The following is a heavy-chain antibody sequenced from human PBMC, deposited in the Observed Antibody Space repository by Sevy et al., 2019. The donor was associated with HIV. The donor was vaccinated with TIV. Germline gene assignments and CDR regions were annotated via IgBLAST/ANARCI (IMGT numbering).Heavy chain of an antibody. D-gene: IGHD2-2*02. V-gene: IGHV3-30-3*01. CDR2: ISYDGSNK. CDR1: GFTFSSYA. CDR3: ARGGYCSSTSCYTVYYYGMDV. Sequence: GGSLRLSCAASGFTFSSYAMHWVRQAPGKGLERVAVISYDGSNKYYADSVKGRFTISRDNSKNTLYLQMNSLRAEDTAVYYCARGGYCSSTSCYTVYYYGMDVWGQGTTVTVSS. J-gene: IGHJ6*02.